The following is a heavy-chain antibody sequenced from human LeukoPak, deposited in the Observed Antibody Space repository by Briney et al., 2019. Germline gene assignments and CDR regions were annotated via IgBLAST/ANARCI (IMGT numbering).Heavy chain of an antibody. V-gene: IGHV4-4*07. CDR2: IYTSGSI. D-gene: IGHD5-12*01. CDR1: GDSISSSY. J-gene: IGHJ4*02. CDR3: ARDRVRSGYDLFDY. Sequence: SETLSPTCTVSGDSISSSYWRWIRQPAGKGLEWIGRIYTSGSINYNPSLMSRLTMSIDTSKNQFSLKLSSVAAADTAVYYCARDRVRSGYDLFDYWGQGALVTVSS.